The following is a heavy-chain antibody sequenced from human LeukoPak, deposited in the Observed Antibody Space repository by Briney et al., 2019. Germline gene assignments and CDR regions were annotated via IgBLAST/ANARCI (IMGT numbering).Heavy chain of an antibody. V-gene: IGHV4-30-2*01. CDR2: IYHSGST. Sequence: SETLSLTCTVSGGSISSGGYYWSWIRQPPGKGLEWIGYIYHSGSTYYNPSLKSRVTISVDRSKNQFSLKLSSVTAADAAVYYCARMDGYIRPFDYWGQGTLVTVSS. CDR1: GGSISSGGYY. J-gene: IGHJ4*02. D-gene: IGHD5-24*01. CDR3: ARMDGYIRPFDY.